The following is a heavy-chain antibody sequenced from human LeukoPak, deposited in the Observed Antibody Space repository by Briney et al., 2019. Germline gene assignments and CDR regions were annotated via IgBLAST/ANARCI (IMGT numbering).Heavy chain of an antibody. Sequence: KPGESLRLSCAASGFTFSDYYMSWIRQAPGKGLEWLSYISSSTGYTNYADSVRGRFTISRDNAKNSLYLQMNSLRAEDTAVYYCARDLRDYYDSSGYSLPFAYWGQGTLVTVSS. D-gene: IGHD3-22*01. CDR3: ARDLRDYYDSSGYSLPFAY. CDR1: GFTFSDYY. CDR2: ISSSTGYT. J-gene: IGHJ4*02. V-gene: IGHV3-11*05.